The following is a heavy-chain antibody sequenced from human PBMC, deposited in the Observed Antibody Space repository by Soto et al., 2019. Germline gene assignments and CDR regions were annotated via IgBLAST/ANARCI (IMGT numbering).Heavy chain of an antibody. Sequence: SETLSLTCTVSGDSTINSYWSWIRQAPGKGPEWLGYLSYNGSTNYNPSLKSRVTISVDTSKNQFSLKLSSVTAADTAVYYCAPPEGVLITGTTSDDYWGQGTLVTVSS. V-gene: IGHV4-59*12. CDR2: LSYNGST. CDR1: GDSTINSY. CDR3: APPEGVLITGTTSDDY. D-gene: IGHD1-20*01. J-gene: IGHJ4*02.